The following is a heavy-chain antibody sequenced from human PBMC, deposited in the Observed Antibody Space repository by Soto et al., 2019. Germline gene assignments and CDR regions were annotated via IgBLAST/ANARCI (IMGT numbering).Heavy chain of an antibody. CDR3: AASATIFGVVISLDYYYMDV. Sequence: ASVKVSCKASGFTFTSSAMQWVRQARGQRLEWIGWIVVGSGNTNYAQKFQERVTITREMSTSTAYMELSSLRSEDTAVYYCAASATIFGVVISLDYYYMDVWGKGTTVTVSS. CDR2: IVVGSGNT. V-gene: IGHV1-58*02. J-gene: IGHJ6*03. CDR1: GFTFTSSA. D-gene: IGHD3-3*01.